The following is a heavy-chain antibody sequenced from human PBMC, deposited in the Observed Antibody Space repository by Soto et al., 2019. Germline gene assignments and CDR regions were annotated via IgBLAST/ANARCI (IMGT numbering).Heavy chain of an antibody. J-gene: IGHJ3*02. D-gene: IGHD2-2*01. CDR1: GDSINSYS. Sequence: QVQLQESGPGLVKPSETLSLTCTVSGDSINSYSWSWIRQPPGKGLEWIGYVFYPESTNYNTSLKSRVTISVDTSKNQFSLKLSSVTDADTAVYYCARFTDPLLAIWGQGTMVTVSS. V-gene: IGHV4-59*08. CDR3: ARFTDPLLAI. CDR2: VFYPEST.